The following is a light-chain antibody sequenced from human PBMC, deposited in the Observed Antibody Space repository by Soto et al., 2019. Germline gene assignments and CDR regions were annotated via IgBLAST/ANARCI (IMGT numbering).Light chain of an antibody. CDR3: QQYNSYWT. Sequence: DIQMTQSPSTLSASVGDRVTITCRASQSISSWLAWYQQKPGKAPKLLSYKASSLDSGVPSRFSGSGSGTEFTLTISGLQPDDFATYYCQQYNSYWTFGQGTKVEIK. V-gene: IGKV1-5*03. J-gene: IGKJ1*01. CDR2: KAS. CDR1: QSISSW.